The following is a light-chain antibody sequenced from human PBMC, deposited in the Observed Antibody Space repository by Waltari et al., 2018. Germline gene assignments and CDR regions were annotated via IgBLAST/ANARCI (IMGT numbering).Light chain of an antibody. CDR2: KAS. CDR1: QSISTW. V-gene: IGKV1-5*03. CDR3: QQYYSYPS. Sequence: DIQMTQVPSTLSASAGDRVTITCRASQSISTWLAWYQQKPGKAPNLLFYKASTLQSGVPSRFSGSGSGTEFTLSISSLHPDDFATYFCQQYYSYPSFGQGTKVEIK. J-gene: IGKJ1*01.